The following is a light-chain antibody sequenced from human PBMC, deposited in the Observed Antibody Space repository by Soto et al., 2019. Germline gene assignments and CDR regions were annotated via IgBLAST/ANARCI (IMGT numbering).Light chain of an antibody. V-gene: IGLV2-14*03. CDR3: SSFTSSDALL. Sequence: QSALTQPASVSGSPGQSITISCTGTSSDIATSDYVSWFQHHPGEAPKIILYDANNRPSGVSDRFSGSKSGNTASLTISGLQAEDEADYYCSSFTSSDALLFGGGTKLTVL. CDR1: SSDIATSDY. J-gene: IGLJ2*01. CDR2: DAN.